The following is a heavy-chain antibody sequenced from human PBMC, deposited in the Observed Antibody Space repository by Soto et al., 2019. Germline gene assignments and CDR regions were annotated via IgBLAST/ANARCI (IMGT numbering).Heavy chain of an antibody. J-gene: IGHJ5*02. D-gene: IGHD1-1*01. Sequence: SETLSLTCAVYGGSFSGYYWSWIRQPPGKGLEWIGEINHSGSTNYNPSLKSRVTISVDTSKNQFSLKLSSVTAADTAVYYCARGLNWNLGNWFDPWGQGTLVTVSS. CDR3: ARGLNWNLGNWFDP. CDR1: GGSFSGYY. V-gene: IGHV4-34*01. CDR2: INHSGST.